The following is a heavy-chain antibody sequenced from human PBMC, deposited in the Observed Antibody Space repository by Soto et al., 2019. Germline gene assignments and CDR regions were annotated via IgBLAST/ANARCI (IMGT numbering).Heavy chain of an antibody. CDR1: GYSFTTHW. J-gene: IGHJ6*02. Sequence: GESLKISCKGSGYSFTTHWIGWVRQMPGKGLEWMGIIYPGDSDTRYSPSFQGQVTISADKSISTAYLQWSSLKASDTAIYYCARVASTGTKNYHYFYYGMDVWGQGTMVTVSS. V-gene: IGHV5-51*01. D-gene: IGHD6-13*01. CDR3: ARVASTGTKNYHYFYYGMDV. CDR2: IYPGDSDT.